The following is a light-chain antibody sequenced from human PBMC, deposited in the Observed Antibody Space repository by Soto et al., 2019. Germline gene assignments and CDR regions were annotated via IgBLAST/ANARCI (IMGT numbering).Light chain of an antibody. Sequence: VLTPPPASLSLSPGERATLSCRASQSIHTSLAWYQQKPGQPPRLVVYDSTLRANGVPDRFGGSRSGTEFTLTINNLEPEDFAVYYCQQRNVWPPITCGQGTRLEI. CDR2: DST. CDR3: QQRNVWPPIT. V-gene: IGKV3-11*01. J-gene: IGKJ5*01. CDR1: QSIHTS.